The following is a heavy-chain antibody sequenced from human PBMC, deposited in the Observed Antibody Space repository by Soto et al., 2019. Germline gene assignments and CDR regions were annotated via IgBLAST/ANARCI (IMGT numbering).Heavy chain of an antibody. V-gene: IGHV4-59*01. D-gene: IGHD5-12*01. Sequence: SETLSLTCTVSGGSISSYYWSWIRQPPGKGLEWIGYIYYSGSTNYNPSLKSRVTISVDTSKNQFSLKLSSVTAADTAVYYCARGDIVATGDDAFDIWGQGTMVTVSS. CDR3: ARGDIVATGDDAFDI. CDR1: GGSISSYY. CDR2: IYYSGST. J-gene: IGHJ3*02.